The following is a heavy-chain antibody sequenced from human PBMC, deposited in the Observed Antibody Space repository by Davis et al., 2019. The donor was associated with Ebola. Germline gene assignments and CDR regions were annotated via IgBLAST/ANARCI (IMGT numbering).Heavy chain of an antibody. J-gene: IGHJ4*02. CDR2: ISSSSSTI. CDR3: ARGADVIIVVATPVDY. V-gene: IGHV3-48*02. CDR1: GFTFSFSP. Sequence: GGSLRLSCAASGFTFSFSPLNWVRQAPGKGLEWVSYISSSSSTIYYADSVKGRFTISRDNAKNSLYLQMNSLRDEDTAVYYCARGADVIIVVATPVDYWGQGTLVTVSS. D-gene: IGHD3-22*01.